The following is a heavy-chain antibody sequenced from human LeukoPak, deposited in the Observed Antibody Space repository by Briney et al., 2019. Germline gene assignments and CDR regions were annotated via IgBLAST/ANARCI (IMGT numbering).Heavy chain of an antibody. J-gene: IGHJ4*02. Sequence: GGSLRLSCAASGFTFSSYAMSWVRQAPGKGLEWVSALSGSGGSTYYADSVKGRFTISRDNSKNTLYLQMNSLRAEDTAVYYCAKDRVPYCSGGSCYSADYWGQGTLVTVSS. D-gene: IGHD2-15*01. CDR3: AKDRVPYCSGGSCYSADY. CDR1: GFTFSSYA. V-gene: IGHV3-23*01. CDR2: LSGSGGST.